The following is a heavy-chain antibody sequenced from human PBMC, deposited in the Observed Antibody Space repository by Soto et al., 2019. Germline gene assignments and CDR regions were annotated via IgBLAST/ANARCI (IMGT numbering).Heavy chain of an antibody. CDR3: ASIGAPPFDC. CDR2: INGDGCTT. CDR1: GFTFSSSW. D-gene: IGHD6-6*01. J-gene: IGHJ4*02. V-gene: IGHV3-74*01. Sequence: EVQLVESGGGLVQPGGSLRLSCAASGFTFSSSWMHWVRQAPGKGLVWVARINGDGCTTDYADSVKGRVTISRDNAKNTLYLQMHSLRGEDTAVYYSASIGAPPFDCWGQGTLVTVSS.